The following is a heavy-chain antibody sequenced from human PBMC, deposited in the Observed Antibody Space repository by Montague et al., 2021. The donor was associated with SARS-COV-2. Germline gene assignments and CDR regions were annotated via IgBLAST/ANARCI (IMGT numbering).Heavy chain of an antibody. CDR2: ISYRGST. CDR3: ATQEDPSGWIPGPFDF. D-gene: IGHD6-19*01. V-gene: IGHV4-39*01. CDR1: GGSISSSSSY. Sequence: SETLSLTCTVSGGSISSSSSYWAWIRQPPGKGLEWIGSISYRGSTYYTPSLKSRVIISVDTSKNLLSLKLSSVTAADTAVYYCATQEDPSGWIPGPFDFWGQGTLLTVSS. J-gene: IGHJ4*02.